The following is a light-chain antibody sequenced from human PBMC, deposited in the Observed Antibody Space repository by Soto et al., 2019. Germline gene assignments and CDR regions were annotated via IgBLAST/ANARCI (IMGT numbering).Light chain of an antibody. CDR1: SSNIGSNT. J-gene: IGLJ1*01. CDR3: AAWDDSLNGDV. Sequence: QSVLTQPPSASGTTGQRVTNSSSGSSSNIGSNTVNWYQQLPGTAPKLLIYSNNQRPSGVPDRFSVSTSGTSASLAISVLQSEDEADYYCAAWDDSLNGDVFGTGTKLTVL. V-gene: IGLV1-44*01. CDR2: SNN.